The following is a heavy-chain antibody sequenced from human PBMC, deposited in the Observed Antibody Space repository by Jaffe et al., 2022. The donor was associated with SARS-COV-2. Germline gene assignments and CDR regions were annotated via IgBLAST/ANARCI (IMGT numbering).Heavy chain of an antibody. CDR3: ARQVRFLWGPSD. CDR2: INHSGST. V-gene: IGHV4-34*01. CDR1: GGSFSGYY. Sequence: QVQLQQWGAGLLKPSETLSLTCAVYGGSFSGYYWSWIRQPPGKGLEWIGEINHSGSTNYNPSLKSRVTISVDTSKNQFSLKLSSVTAADTAVYYCARQVRFLWGPSDWGQGTLVTVSS. J-gene: IGHJ4*02. D-gene: IGHD3-3*01.